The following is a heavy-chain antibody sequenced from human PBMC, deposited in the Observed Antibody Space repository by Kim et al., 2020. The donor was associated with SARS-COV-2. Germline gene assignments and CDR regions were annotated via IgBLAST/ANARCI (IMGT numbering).Heavy chain of an antibody. V-gene: IGHV4-34*01. CDR2: INHSGST. Sequence: SETLSLTCAVYGGSFSGYYWSWIRQPPGKGLEWIGEINHSGSTNYNPSLKSRVTISVDTSKNQFSLKLSSVTAADTAVYYCARRGYHAFDIWGQGTMVTV. J-gene: IGHJ3*02. CDR1: GGSFSGYY. D-gene: IGHD3-16*02. CDR3: ARRGYHAFDI.